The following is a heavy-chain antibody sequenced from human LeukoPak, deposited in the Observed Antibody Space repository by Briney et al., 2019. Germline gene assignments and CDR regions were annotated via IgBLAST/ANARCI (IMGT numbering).Heavy chain of an antibody. CDR3: ARDSTHYYASGSSGPHYFDS. V-gene: IGHV3-30*01. Sequence: GGSLRLSCAASGFTFSSYAMHWVRQAPGKGLEWLAVISYDGSYKYYVDSVKGRFTISRDNSKNALYLQMNSLRVEDTAVYYCARDSTHYYASGSSGPHYFDSWGQGTLVTVSS. CDR2: ISYDGSYK. D-gene: IGHD3-10*01. J-gene: IGHJ4*02. CDR1: GFTFSSYA.